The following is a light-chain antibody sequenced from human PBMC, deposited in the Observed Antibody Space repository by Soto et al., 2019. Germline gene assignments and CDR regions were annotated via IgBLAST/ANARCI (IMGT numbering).Light chain of an antibody. CDR3: MQTIQVPSIA. Sequence: EIVMTQSPLSLSATPGQPASISCKSSQSLLHSNGKTYLYWYVQKSGQPPKLLIYEGSNRFSGVSERFSGSGAGTDFTLKISRVEAEDVGVYYCMQTIQVPSIAFGQGTRLEMK. V-gene: IGKV2D-29*01. CDR1: QSLLHSNGKTY. CDR2: EGS. J-gene: IGKJ5*01.